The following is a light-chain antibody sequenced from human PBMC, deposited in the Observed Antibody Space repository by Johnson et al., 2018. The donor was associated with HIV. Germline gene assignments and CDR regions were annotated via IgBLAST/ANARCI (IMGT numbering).Light chain of an antibody. V-gene: IGLV1-51*02. CDR3: GTWDSSLSAV. J-gene: IGLJ1*01. CDR1: SSNTWNNY. Sequence: QSVLTQPPSVSAAPGQKVTISCSGSSSNTWNNYVSWYQQLPGTAPKLLIYENNKRPSGIPDRFSGSKSGTSATLGITGLQTGAEADYYCGTWDSSLSAVFGTGTKVTVL. CDR2: ENN.